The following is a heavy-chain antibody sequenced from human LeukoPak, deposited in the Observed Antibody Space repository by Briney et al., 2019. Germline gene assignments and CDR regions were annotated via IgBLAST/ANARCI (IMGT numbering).Heavy chain of an antibody. CDR3: ARGKTIGYSSSWYGRGVFDI. J-gene: IGHJ3*02. V-gene: IGHV4-34*01. D-gene: IGHD6-13*01. Sequence: PSETLSLTCAVYGGXFSGYYWSWIRQPPGKGLEWIGEINHSGSTNYNPSLKSRVTISVDTSKNQFSLKLSSVTAADTAVYYCARGKTIGYSSSWYGRGVFDIWGQGTMVTVSS. CDR1: GGXFSGYY. CDR2: INHSGST.